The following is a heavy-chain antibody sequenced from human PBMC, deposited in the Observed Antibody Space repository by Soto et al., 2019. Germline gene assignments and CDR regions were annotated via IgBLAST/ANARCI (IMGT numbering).Heavy chain of an antibody. J-gene: IGHJ4*02. CDR2: INPSGGST. Sequence: QVQLVQSGAEVKKPGASVTVSCKASGYTFTSYYMPWVRQAPGQGLEWMGIINPSGGSTSDAQKLQGRVIMTRDTSTSTVDMELSSLRSDDTVVYYCAGEGKLSSGWYGYWGQGTLVTGSS. CDR3: AGEGKLSSGWYGY. V-gene: IGHV1-46*04. CDR1: GYTFTSYY. D-gene: IGHD6-19*01.